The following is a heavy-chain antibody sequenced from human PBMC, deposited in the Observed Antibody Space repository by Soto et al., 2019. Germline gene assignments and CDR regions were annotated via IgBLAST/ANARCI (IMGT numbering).Heavy chain of an antibody. Sequence: QVQLQESGPGLVKPSETLSLTCTVSGGSISSYYWTWIRQPPGKGLEWIGYKYYSGSTNYNPSLKGRVTISVDTSKNQYSLKLSSVTAGETGVYYVASGGYPSMDYWGQGTLVTVSS. D-gene: IGHD1-26*01. CDR2: KYYSGST. CDR3: ASGGYPSMDY. V-gene: IGHV4-59*01. J-gene: IGHJ4*02. CDR1: GGSISSYY.